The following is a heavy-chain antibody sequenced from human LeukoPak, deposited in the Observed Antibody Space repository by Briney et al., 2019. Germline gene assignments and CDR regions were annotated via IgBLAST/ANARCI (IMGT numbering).Heavy chain of an antibody. D-gene: IGHD4-11*01. CDR2: IYYSGST. Sequence: SETLSLTCTVSGGSISSYYWGWIRQPPGKGLEWIGSIYYSGSTYYNPSLKSRVTISVDTSKNQFSLKLSSVTAADTAVYYCARQRRGGYSFHFDYWGQGTLVTVSS. CDR3: ARQRRGGYSFHFDY. J-gene: IGHJ4*02. V-gene: IGHV4-39*01. CDR1: GGSISSYY.